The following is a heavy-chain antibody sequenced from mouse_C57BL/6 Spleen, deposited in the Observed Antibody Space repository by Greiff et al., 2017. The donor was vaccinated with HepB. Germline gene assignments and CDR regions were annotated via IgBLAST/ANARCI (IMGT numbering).Heavy chain of an antibody. Sequence: QVQLQQPGAELVKPGASVKMSCKASGYTFTSYWITWVKQRPGQGLEWIGDIYPGSGSTNYNEKFKSKATLTVDTSSSTAYMQLSSLTSEDSAVYYCVGYYGSSPDWFAYWGQGTLVTVSA. V-gene: IGHV1-55*01. D-gene: IGHD1-1*01. CDR1: GYTFTSYW. J-gene: IGHJ3*01. CDR2: IYPGSGST. CDR3: VGYYGSSPDWFAY.